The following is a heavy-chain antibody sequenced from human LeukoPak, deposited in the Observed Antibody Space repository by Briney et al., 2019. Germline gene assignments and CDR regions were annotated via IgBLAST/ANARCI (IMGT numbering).Heavy chain of an antibody. Sequence: ASVKVSCKFSGYTLTELSMHWVRQAPGKGLEWMGGFDPEDGETIYAQRFQGRVTMTEDTSTDTAYMELSSLRSEDTAVYYCAIDPWQVRGVIMDYWGQGTLVTVSS. CDR2: FDPEDGET. CDR3: AIDPWQVRGVIMDY. D-gene: IGHD3-10*01. V-gene: IGHV1-24*01. CDR1: GYTLTELS. J-gene: IGHJ4*02.